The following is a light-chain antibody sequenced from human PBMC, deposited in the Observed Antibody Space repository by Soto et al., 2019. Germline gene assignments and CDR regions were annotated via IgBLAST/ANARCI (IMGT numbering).Light chain of an antibody. CDR2: GAS. Sequence: DIQLTQSPSFLSASVGDRVTITCRASQGISTYLAWYLQRPGKAPKLLIYGASTLQSGVPSRFSGSGSGTQFTLTISILQPEYFGTSYCQQLNSDWYAFGQGTKLEIK. J-gene: IGKJ2*01. CDR1: QGISTY. V-gene: IGKV1-9*01. CDR3: QQLNSDWYA.